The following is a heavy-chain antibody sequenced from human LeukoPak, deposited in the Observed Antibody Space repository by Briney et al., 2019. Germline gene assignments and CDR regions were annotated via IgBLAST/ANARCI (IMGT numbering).Heavy chain of an antibody. D-gene: IGHD1-1*01. CDR1: GFTVSSNY. V-gene: IGHV3-53*01. Sequence: GGSLRLXCAASGFTVSSNYMSWVRQAPGKGLEWVSVIYSGGSTYYADYVKGRFTISRDNSKNTLYLQMNSLRAEDTAVYYCARDLNWNDAYDAFDIWGQGTMVTVSS. CDR2: IYSGGST. J-gene: IGHJ3*02. CDR3: ARDLNWNDAYDAFDI.